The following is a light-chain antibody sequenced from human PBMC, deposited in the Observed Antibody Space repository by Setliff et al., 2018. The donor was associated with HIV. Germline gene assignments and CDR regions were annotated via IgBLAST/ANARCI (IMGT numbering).Light chain of an antibody. J-gene: IGLJ1*01. CDR2: DVN. V-gene: IGLV2-14*01. Sequence: QSALTQPPSASGSPGQSVTISCTGTSSDVGGYNYVSWYQQHPGKAPKLLIYDVNIRPSGISDRFSGSKSGNTASLTISGLQVEDEADYYCGSYTISNTYVFGTGTKVTVL. CDR3: GSYTISNTYV. CDR1: SSDVGGYNY.